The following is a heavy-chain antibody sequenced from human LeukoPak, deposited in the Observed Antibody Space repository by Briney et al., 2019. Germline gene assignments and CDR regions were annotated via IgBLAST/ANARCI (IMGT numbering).Heavy chain of an antibody. D-gene: IGHD4-17*01. CDR2: IHYNGNA. Sequence: SETLSLTCSVSGGSISSGSFYWAWIRQPPGKGLEWIASIHYNGNAFYNPSLKSRVTISIDTSKNQFSLKLSSVTAADTAVYYCARAVTTKWDYYYMDVWGKGTTVTVSS. CDR1: GGSISSGSFY. J-gene: IGHJ6*03. V-gene: IGHV4-39*07. CDR3: ARAVTTKWDYYYMDV.